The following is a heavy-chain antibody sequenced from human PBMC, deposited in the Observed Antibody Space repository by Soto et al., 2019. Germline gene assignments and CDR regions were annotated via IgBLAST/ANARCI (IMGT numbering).Heavy chain of an antibody. Sequence: QVQLVQSGAEVKKPGSSVKVSCKASGGTFSSYAISWVRQAPGQGLEWMGGIIPIFGTANYAQKFQGRVTITADESKSTAYMELSSLRSEDTAVYYCARRGYSSSSWYYYYGMDVWGQGTTVTVSS. CDR1: GGTFSSYA. D-gene: IGHD6-6*01. V-gene: IGHV1-69*01. CDR2: IIPIFGTA. CDR3: ARRGYSSSSWYYYYGMDV. J-gene: IGHJ6*02.